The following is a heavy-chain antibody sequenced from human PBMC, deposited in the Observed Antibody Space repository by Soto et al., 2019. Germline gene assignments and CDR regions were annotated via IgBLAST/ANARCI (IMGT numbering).Heavy chain of an antibody. CDR2: ISYDGSNK. Sequence: QVQLVESGGGVVQPGRSLRLSCAASGFTFSSYAMHWVRQAPGKGLEWVAVISYDGSNKYYADSVKGRFTISRDNSKNTLYLQMNSLRAEDTAVYYCARDRGRSGSYHTYYYYGMDVW. D-gene: IGHD1-26*01. CDR3: ARDRGRSGSYHTYYYYGMDV. J-gene: IGHJ6*01. CDR1: GFTFSSYA. V-gene: IGHV3-30-3*01.